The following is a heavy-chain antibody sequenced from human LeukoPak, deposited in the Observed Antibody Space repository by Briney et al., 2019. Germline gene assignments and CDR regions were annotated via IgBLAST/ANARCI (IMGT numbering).Heavy chain of an antibody. CDR2: ISAYNGNT. D-gene: IGHD3-16*01. V-gene: IGHV1-18*01. CDR3: AREAYDYVWGTLDY. CDR1: GGTFSSYA. J-gene: IGHJ4*02. Sequence: ASVKVSCKASGGTFSSYAISWVRQAPGQGLEWMGWISAYNGNTNYAQKLQGRVTMTTDTSTSTAYMELRSLRSDDTAVYYCAREAYDYVWGTLDYWGQGTLVTVSS.